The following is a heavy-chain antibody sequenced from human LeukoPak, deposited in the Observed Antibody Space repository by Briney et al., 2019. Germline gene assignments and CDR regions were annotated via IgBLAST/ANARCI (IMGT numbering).Heavy chain of an antibody. D-gene: IGHD2-15*01. Sequence: PGGSLRLSCAASGFTFSSYSMNWVRQAPGKGLEWIGSIYYSGSTYYNPSLKSRVTISVDTSKNQFSLKLSSVTAADTAVYYCARRILYYYMDVWGKGTTVTVSS. J-gene: IGHJ6*03. CDR3: ARRILYYYMDV. V-gene: IGHV4-39*07. CDR2: IYYSGST. CDR1: GFTFSSYS.